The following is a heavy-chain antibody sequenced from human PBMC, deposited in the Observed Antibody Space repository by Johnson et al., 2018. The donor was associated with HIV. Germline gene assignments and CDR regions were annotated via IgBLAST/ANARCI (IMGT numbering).Heavy chain of an antibody. Sequence: VQLVESGGGVVRPGGSLRLSCAAAGFTFDDYGMNWVRQAPGKGLEWVSGINWNGVRTGYLDSVKGRCTISRDNANNSLYLQMNSLRAEDTAVYYCAKVSWEARLGDPFDIWGQGTMVTVSS. V-gene: IGHV3-20*04. J-gene: IGHJ3*02. CDR1: GFTFDDYG. CDR3: AKVSWEARLGDPFDI. CDR2: INWNGVRT. D-gene: IGHD1-26*01.